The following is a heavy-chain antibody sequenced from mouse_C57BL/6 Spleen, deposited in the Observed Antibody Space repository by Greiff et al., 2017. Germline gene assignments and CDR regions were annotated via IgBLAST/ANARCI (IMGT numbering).Heavy chain of an antibody. V-gene: IGHV5-17*01. CDR3: AREENDYDGFDY. D-gene: IGHD2-4*01. CDR1: GFTFSDYG. CDR2: ISSGSSTI. Sequence: EVHLVESGGGLVKPGGSLKLSCAASGFTFSDYGMHWVRQAPEKGLEWVAYISSGSSTIYYADTVKGRFTISRDNAKNTLFLQMTSLRSEDTAMYYCAREENDYDGFDYWGQGTTLTVSS. J-gene: IGHJ2*01.